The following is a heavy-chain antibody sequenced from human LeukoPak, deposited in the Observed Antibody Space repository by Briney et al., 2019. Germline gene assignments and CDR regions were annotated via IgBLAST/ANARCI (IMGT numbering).Heavy chain of an antibody. Sequence: KPSETLSLTCTVSGGSISSYYWNWIRQPAGKGLERIGRLYTSGSTDYNPSLKSQVTMSVDTSKNQFSLKLISVTAADTAVYYCARDHPYCSRTSCTYYYYYMDVWGKGTTVTVSS. J-gene: IGHJ6*03. V-gene: IGHV4-4*07. CDR1: GGSISSYY. CDR3: ARDHPYCSRTSCTYYYYYMDV. CDR2: LYTSGST. D-gene: IGHD2-2*01.